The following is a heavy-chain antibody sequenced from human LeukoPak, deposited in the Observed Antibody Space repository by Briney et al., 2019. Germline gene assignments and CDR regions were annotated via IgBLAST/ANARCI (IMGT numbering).Heavy chain of an antibody. CDR1: GGSISSYY. J-gene: IGHJ3*02. CDR2: IYYSGST. D-gene: IGHD3-10*01. V-gene: IGHV4-59*12. CDR3: ARDITMVRGVVNDAFDI. Sequence: SETLSLTCTVSGGSISSYYWSWIRQPPGKGLEYIGYIYYSGSTNYNPSLKSRVTMSVDTSKNQFSLKLSSVTAADTAVYYCARDITMVRGVVNDAFDIWGQGTMVTVSS.